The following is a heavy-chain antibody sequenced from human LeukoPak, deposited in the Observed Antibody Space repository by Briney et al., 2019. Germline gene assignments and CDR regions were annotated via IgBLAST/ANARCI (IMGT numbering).Heavy chain of an antibody. V-gene: IGHV3-30*18. J-gene: IGHJ4*02. CDR3: AKDGVTWGVTHFDY. CDR1: GFTFSSYG. Sequence: GGSLRLSCAASGFTFSSYGMHWVRQAPGKGLEWVAVISYDRSNKYYADSVKGRFTISRDNSKNTLYLQMNSLRAEDTAVYYCAKDGVTWGVTHFDYWGQGTLVTVSS. D-gene: IGHD3-16*01. CDR2: ISYDRSNK.